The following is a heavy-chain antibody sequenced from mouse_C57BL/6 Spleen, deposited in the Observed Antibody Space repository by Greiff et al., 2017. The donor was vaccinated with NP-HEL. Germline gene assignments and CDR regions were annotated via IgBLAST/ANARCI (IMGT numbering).Heavy chain of an antibody. CDR3: ARYYDGYYLDY. V-gene: IGHV1-69*01. D-gene: IGHD2-3*01. Sequence: QVQLQQPGAELVMPGASVKLSCKASGYTFTSYWMHWVKPRPGQGLEWIGEIDPSDSYTNYNQKFKGKSTLTVDKSSSTAYMQLSSLTSEDSAVYYCARYYDGYYLDYWGQGTTLTVSS. CDR2: IDPSDSYT. CDR1: GYTFTSYW. J-gene: IGHJ2*01.